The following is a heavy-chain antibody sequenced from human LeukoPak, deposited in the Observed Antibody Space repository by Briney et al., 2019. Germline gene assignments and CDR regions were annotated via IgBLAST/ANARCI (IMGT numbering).Heavy chain of an antibody. V-gene: IGHV3-66*01. CDR2: IYSGGST. CDR3: ARGGSYFQLYFDY. J-gene: IGHJ4*02. Sequence: GGSLRLSCASSGFTVISNYMSGVRQAPGKGLEGGSVIYSGGSTYYADSVKGRFTISRDNSKNTLYLQMNGLRAEDTAVYYCARGGSYFQLYFDYWGQGTLVTVSS. CDR1: GFTVISNY. D-gene: IGHD1-26*01.